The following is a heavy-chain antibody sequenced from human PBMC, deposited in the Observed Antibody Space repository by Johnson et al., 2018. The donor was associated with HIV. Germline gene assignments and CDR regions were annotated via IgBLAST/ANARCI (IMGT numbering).Heavy chain of an antibody. Sequence: EKLVESGGGLVQPGGSLRLSCAASGFTFSSYWMSWVRQAPGKGLEWVANIKQDGSEKYYVDSVKGRFTISRDNAKNTLYLQMNSLRAEDTALYYCARGPGYGSSWYVNTDAFDIWGQGTLVTVSS. CDR2: IKQDGSEK. CDR3: ARGPGYGSSWYVNTDAFDI. V-gene: IGHV3-7*03. D-gene: IGHD6-13*01. CDR1: GFTFSSYW. J-gene: IGHJ3*02.